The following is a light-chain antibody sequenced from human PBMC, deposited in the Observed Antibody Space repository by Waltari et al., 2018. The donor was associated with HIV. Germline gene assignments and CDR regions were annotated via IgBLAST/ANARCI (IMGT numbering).Light chain of an antibody. J-gene: IGKJ4*01. V-gene: IGKV4-1*01. CDR3: QQYYSAPFT. CDR2: WAS. Sequence: DIVMTQSPDSLVVSLGERATINCKSSQSVLYSSNNKNYLAWYQQKPEQPPKLLIYWASTRESGVPGLFSGSGSGTDFTLTISIRQAEDVAVYYCQQYYSAPFTFGGGTKVEIK. CDR1: QSVLYSSNNKNY.